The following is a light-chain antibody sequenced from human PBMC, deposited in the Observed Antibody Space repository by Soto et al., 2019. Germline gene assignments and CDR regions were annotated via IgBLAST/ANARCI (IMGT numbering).Light chain of an antibody. V-gene: IGKV3-20*01. J-gene: IGKJ1*01. CDR2: GAS. CDR1: QSVSNDF. Sequence: GLSQRLATLALSKGEGAILSGGASQSVSNDFLAWYQQKPGQAPRLLIYGASTRATDVPDRFSGSGSGADFTLTISRLEPEDFAVYYCQQYGSSPPRTFGQGTKVDIK. CDR3: QQYGSSPPRT.